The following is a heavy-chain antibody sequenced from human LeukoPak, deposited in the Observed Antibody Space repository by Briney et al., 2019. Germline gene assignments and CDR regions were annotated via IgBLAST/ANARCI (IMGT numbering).Heavy chain of an antibody. V-gene: IGHV3-30-3*02. Sequence: GRSLRLSCAASGFTFSSYAMHWVRQAPGKGLEWVAVISYDGSNKYYADSVKGRFTISRDNSKNTLYLQMNSRRAEDTAVYYCAKTLLYTYYYYYYGMDVWGQGTTVTVSS. CDR3: AKTLLYTYYYYYYGMDV. CDR1: GFTFSSYA. CDR2: ISYDGSNK. J-gene: IGHJ6*02. D-gene: IGHD2-8*01.